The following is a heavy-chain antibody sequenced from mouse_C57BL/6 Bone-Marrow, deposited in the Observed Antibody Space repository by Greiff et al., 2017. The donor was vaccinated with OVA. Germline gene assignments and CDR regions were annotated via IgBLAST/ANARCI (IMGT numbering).Heavy chain of an antibody. D-gene: IGHD1-1*01. Sequence: VQLQQSGAELVRPGASVKLSCTASGFNIKDDYMHWVKQRPEQGLEWIGWIDPENGDTEYASKFKGKATITGATSSTTSYLQLSSLTSEDTAVYYYTTNIYYGISPYWYCDVWGTGTTVTVSS. CDR2: IDPENGDT. J-gene: IGHJ1*03. CDR3: TTNIYYGISPYWYCDV. CDR1: GFNIKDDY. V-gene: IGHV14-4*01.